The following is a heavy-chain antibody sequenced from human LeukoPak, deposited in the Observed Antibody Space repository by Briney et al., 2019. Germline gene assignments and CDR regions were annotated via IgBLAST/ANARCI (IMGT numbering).Heavy chain of an antibody. J-gene: IGHJ4*02. Sequence: SETLSLTCTVSGGSISNSNYYWSWIRQPPGKELEWIASINYGGTTHYNPSLKSRVTISVDTSKNQLSLRLSSVTAADTAVYLCARYVVYGSGKYYFDYWGQGSLVTVSS. CDR2: INYGGTT. CDR3: ARYVVYGSGKYYFDY. V-gene: IGHV4-39*01. CDR1: GGSISNSNYY. D-gene: IGHD3-10*01.